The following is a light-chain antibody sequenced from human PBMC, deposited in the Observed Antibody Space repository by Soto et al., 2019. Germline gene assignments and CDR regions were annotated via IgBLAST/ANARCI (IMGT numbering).Light chain of an antibody. CDR1: QSLAYSDGNTY. J-gene: IGKJ1*01. Sequence: DVVMTQSPLSLPVTLGQPASISCRSRQSLAYSDGNTYLNWFQQRPGRSPRRLIYKVSNRDSGVPDRFSGNGSGTDFTLKISRVEAEDVGVYYCMQGKHWPPGFGQGTKVEIK. CDR3: MQGKHWPPG. V-gene: IGKV2-30*01. CDR2: KVS.